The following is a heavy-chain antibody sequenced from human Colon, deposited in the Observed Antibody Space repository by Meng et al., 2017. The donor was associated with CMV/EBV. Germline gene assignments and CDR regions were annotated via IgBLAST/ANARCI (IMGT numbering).Heavy chain of an antibody. CDR3: ACNGEVYDYVWGSYNY. D-gene: IGHD3-16*01. CDR1: YTFTSYG. CDR2: ISAYNGNT. V-gene: IGHV1-18*01. J-gene: IGHJ4*02. Sequence: YTFTSYGISWVRQAPGQGLEWMGWISAYNGNTNYAQKLQGRVTMTTDTSTSTAYMELRSLRSDDTAVYYCACNGEVYDYVWGSYNYWGQGTLVTVSS.